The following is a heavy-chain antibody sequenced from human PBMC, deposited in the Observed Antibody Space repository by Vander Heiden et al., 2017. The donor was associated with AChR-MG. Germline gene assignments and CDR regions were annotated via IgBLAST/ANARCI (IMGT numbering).Heavy chain of an antibody. D-gene: IGHD3-10*01. CDR2: FRGSGGST. CDR1: GFTFSSYA. CDR3: ARAAAWPEKHVAPTIGGIS. V-gene: IGHV3-23*01. Sequence: EVQLLESGGGLVQPGGSLRLSCAASGFTFSSYAMSWVRQAAGKGLEWGLAFRGSGGSTYYADSVEGRFPISRDNSKNTLYLQMNSLRAEDRAVYYCARAAAWPEKHVAPTIGGISWGQGTLVTVSS. J-gene: IGHJ4*02.